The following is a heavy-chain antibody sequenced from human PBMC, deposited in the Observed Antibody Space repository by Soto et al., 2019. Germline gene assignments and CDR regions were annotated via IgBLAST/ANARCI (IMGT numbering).Heavy chain of an antibody. CDR3: QQVGRDGYNI. V-gene: IGHV1-2*04. Sequence: ASVKVSCKASGYTFTSYGISWVRQAPGQGLEWMGWINPNSGGTNYAQKFQGWVTMTRDTSISTAYMELSRLRSDDTAVYYCQQVGRDGYNIWGQGTLVTVSS. J-gene: IGHJ4*02. D-gene: IGHD5-12*01. CDR1: GYTFTSYG. CDR2: INPNSGGT.